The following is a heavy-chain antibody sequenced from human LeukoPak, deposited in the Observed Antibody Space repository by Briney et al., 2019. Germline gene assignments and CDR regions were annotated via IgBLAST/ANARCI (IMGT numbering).Heavy chain of an antibody. CDR3: AKGDSGILRRYDFDY. V-gene: IGHV3-23*01. Sequence: GGSLRLSCAASGFSFSNYAMGWVRQAPGKGLEWVSVISGSGVSTYHADSVNGRFTVSRDNSKTTLYLQMNSLRAEDTAVYYCAKGDSGILRRYDFDYWGQGTLVTVSS. J-gene: IGHJ4*02. D-gene: IGHD1-1*01. CDR2: ISGSGVST. CDR1: GFSFSNYA.